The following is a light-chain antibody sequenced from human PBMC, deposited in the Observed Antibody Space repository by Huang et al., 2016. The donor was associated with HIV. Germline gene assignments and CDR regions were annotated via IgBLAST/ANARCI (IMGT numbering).Light chain of an antibody. V-gene: IGKV3-15*01. J-gene: IGKJ4*01. CDR2: GSS. CDR3: HQYNNWLLS. CDR1: RIVSTN. Sequence: EIVMTQSPATLSVSPGERVTLSCRANRIVSTNLAWYQQRPGQAPRLLIYGSSTRASRIPALFSGSGSGTDCSLTISILQSEDFALYYCHQYNNWLLSFGGGTRVDI.